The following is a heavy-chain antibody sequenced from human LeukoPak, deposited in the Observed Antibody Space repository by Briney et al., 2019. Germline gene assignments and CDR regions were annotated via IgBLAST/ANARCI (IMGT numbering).Heavy chain of an antibody. D-gene: IGHD3-10*01. CDR3: ARSRYYGSVRANPPLNY. J-gene: IGHJ4*02. V-gene: IGHV4-59*12. CDR2: IYYSGTT. CDR1: GGSISSYY. Sequence: SETLSLTCTVSGGSISSYYWSWIRQTPGKGLEWIGYIYYSGTTSYNPSLKSRVTISVDTSKNQSSLKLSSVTAADTAVYYCARSRYYGSVRANPPLNYWGQGTLVTVSS.